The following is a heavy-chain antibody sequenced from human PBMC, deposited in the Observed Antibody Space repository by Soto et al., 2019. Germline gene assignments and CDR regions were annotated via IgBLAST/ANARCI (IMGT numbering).Heavy chain of an antibody. Sequence: GASVKVSCKASGGTFSSYAISWVRQAPGQGLEWMGGIIPIFGTANYAQKFQGRVTITADESTNIVYMDLSSLRSEDTAVYYCARGDATKIVVTTYYAMDVWGQGTTVTVSS. CDR3: ARGDATKIVVTTYYAMDV. J-gene: IGHJ6*02. D-gene: IGHD4-17*01. V-gene: IGHV1-69*13. CDR2: IIPIFGTA. CDR1: GGTFSSYA.